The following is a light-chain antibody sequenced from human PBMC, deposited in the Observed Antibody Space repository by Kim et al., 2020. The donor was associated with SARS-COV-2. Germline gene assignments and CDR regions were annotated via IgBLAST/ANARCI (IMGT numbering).Light chain of an antibody. J-gene: IGKJ4*01. CDR3: QQSKNWPT. V-gene: IGKV3-15*01. Sequence: LSCSTGESATLSCRASQNVGSNLAWYQQKPGQAPRLLIYGASHRAPDIPARFSGSGSGAEFTLTIYSLQSEDFAVYYCQQSKNWPTFGGGTKVEI. CDR2: GAS. CDR1: QNVGSN.